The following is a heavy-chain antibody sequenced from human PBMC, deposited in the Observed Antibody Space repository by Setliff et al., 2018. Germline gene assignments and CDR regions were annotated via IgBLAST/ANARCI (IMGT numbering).Heavy chain of an antibody. CDR3: ARDRFYNSWSGTSITAPHDAFDI. CDR2: INPSGGLT. D-gene: IGHD3-3*01. Sequence: ASVKVSCKASGYTPANYYMHWVRQAPGQGLEWMGIINPSGGLTRYAQKFQGRVTMTRDTSTSTVYMEVISLRSEDTAVYFCARDRFYNSWSGTSITAPHDAFDIRGQGTMVTVSS. CDR1: GYTPANYY. J-gene: IGHJ3*02. V-gene: IGHV1-46*03.